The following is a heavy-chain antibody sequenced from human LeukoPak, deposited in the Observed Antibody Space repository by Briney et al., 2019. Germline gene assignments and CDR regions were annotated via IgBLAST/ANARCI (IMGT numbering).Heavy chain of an antibody. CDR3: ATYDYSNYGGGIFDY. J-gene: IGHJ4*02. D-gene: IGHD4-11*01. Sequence: SETLSLTCTVSGASISNYYWSWIRQPPGKGLEWIGYIYYSGNTKYNPSLKSRITISVDTSKIQFSLSLGSVTAADTAVYYCATYDYSNYGGGIFDYWGQGTRVTVSS. CDR1: GASISNYY. CDR2: IYYSGNT. V-gene: IGHV4-59*01.